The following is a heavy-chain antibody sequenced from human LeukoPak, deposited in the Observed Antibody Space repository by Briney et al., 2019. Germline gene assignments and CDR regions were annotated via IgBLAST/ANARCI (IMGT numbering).Heavy chain of an antibody. CDR3: AKNYYDSSGYYSWYFDY. D-gene: IGHD3-22*01. CDR1: GFTLSSYA. CDR2: ILASGGGT. V-gene: IGHV3-23*01. J-gene: IGHJ4*02. Sequence: GGSLRLSCAASGFTLSSYAMTWVRQAPGKGLEWVSAILASGGGTNYADSAKGRFTISRDNSKKTLYLQVNSLRAEDTAVYYCAKNYYDSSGYYSWYFDYWGQGTQVTVSS.